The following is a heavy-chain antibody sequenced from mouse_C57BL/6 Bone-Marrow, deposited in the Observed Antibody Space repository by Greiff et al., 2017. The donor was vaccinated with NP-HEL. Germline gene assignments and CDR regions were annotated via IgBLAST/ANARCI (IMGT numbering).Heavy chain of an antibody. Sequence: QVQLQQSGAELARPGASVKLSCKASGYTFTSYGISWVKQRTGQGLEWIGEIYPRSGNTYYNEQFKGTATLPAAKYSSTAYMELRSLTSEDSAVYFCARKGSMMVTSHWYFDVWGTGTTVTVSS. D-gene: IGHD2-3*01. CDR1: GYTFTSYG. V-gene: IGHV1-81*01. CDR3: ARKGSMMVTSHWYFDV. CDR2: IYPRSGNT. J-gene: IGHJ1*03.